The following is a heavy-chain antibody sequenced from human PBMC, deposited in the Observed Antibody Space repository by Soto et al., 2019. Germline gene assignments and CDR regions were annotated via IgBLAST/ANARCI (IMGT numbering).Heavy chain of an antibody. CDR2: INTYNGNT. CDR1: GYTLSSYG. CDR3: AGLLMTADHPGDY. J-gene: IGHJ4*02. V-gene: IGHV1-18*01. Sequence: QVQLVQSGAEVKKPGASVKVSCKASGYTLSSYGISWVRQAPGQGLEWMGWINTYNGNTNYAQKFQGRVTMTTDTCASTAYMELRSLRSDDTAVDYCAGLLMTADHPGDYWGQGTLFTVSS. D-gene: IGHD2-21*02.